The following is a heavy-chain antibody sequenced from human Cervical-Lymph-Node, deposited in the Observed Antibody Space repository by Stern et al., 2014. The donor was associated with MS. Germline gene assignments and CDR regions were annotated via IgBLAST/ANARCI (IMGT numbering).Heavy chain of an antibody. V-gene: IGHV7-4-1*02. CDR2: INPLNGNP. D-gene: IGHD3-22*01. CDR3: ARLGGYPSPQRDY. Sequence: QVQLVQSGSELRKPGASVKVSCRASGYNFDSYAINWVRQAPGQGLEWMGSINPLNGNPTFAQDFTGRFVFSLDNSVNTAFLQINSLKAEDTAVYYCARLGGYPSPQRDYWGQGSQVTVSS. J-gene: IGHJ4*02. CDR1: GYNFDSYA.